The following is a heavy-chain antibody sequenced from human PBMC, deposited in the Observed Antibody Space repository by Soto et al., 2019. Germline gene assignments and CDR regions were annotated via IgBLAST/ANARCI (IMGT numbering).Heavy chain of an antibody. D-gene: IGHD2-21*02. V-gene: IGHV3-49*03. J-gene: IGHJ4*02. CDR1: GFTFGDYA. CDR3: TRARRVVVTAILVLTNPFDY. CDR2: IRSKAYGGTT. Sequence: QPGGSLRLSCTASGFTFGDYAMSWFRQAPGKGLEWVGFIRSKAYGGTTEYAASVKGRFTISRDDSKSIAYLQMNSLKTEDTAVYYCTRARRVVVTAILVLTNPFDYWGQGTLVTVSS.